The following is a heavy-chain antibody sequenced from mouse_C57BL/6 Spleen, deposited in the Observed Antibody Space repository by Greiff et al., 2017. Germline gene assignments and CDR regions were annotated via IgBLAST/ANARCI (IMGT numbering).Heavy chain of an antibody. J-gene: IGHJ3*01. D-gene: IGHD1-1*01. CDR2: IDPEDGDT. CDR1: GFNIKDYY. V-gene: IGHV14-1*01. CDR3: TLYYGSSWFAY. Sequence: EVQLQQSGAELVRPGASVKLSCTASGFNIKDYYMHWVKQRPEQGLEWIGRIDPEDGDTEYAPKFQGKATMTADTSSNTAYLQLSSLTSEDTAVYYCTLYYGSSWFAYWGQGTLVTVSA.